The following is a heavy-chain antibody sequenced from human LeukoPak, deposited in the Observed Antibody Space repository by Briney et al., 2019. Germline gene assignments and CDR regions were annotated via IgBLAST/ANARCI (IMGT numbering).Heavy chain of an antibody. CDR3: ATLVGATTSEQGY. J-gene: IGHJ4*02. V-gene: IGHV1-69*13. Sequence: SVKVSCKASGGTFSSYAISWVRQAPGQGLEWMGGIIPIFGTANYAQKFRGRVTTTADESTSTAYMELSSLRSEDTAVYYCATLVGATTSEQGYWGQGTLVTVSS. CDR1: GGTFSSYA. D-gene: IGHD1-26*01. CDR2: IIPIFGTA.